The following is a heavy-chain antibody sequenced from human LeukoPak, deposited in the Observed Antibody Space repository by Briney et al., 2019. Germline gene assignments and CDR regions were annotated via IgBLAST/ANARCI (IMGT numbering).Heavy chain of an antibody. CDR2: ITGDSSLL. Sequence: PGGSLRLSCAASGFTFSTYSMNWVRQAPGKGLEWVSSITGDSSLLYYADSVKGRFTISRDNAKNTLYLQMNSLRAEDTAVYYCARAPWSTLDFAEIWYDYWGQGTLVTVSS. CDR3: ARAPWSTLDFAEIWYDY. J-gene: IGHJ4*02. CDR1: GFTFSTYS. V-gene: IGHV3-21*06. D-gene: IGHD3/OR15-3a*01.